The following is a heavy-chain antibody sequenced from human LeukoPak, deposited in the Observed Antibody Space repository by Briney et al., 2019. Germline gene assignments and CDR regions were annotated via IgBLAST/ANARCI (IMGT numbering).Heavy chain of an antibody. CDR2: ISGSGGST. Sequence: PGGSLRLSCAASGFTFSSYGMHWVRQAPGKGLEWVSAISGSGGSTYYADSVKGRFTISRDNSKNTLYLQMNSLRAEDTAVYYCAKVSAGYDFWSGYYMKGFDYWGQGTLVTVSS. D-gene: IGHD3-3*01. CDR3: AKVSAGYDFWSGYYMKGFDY. V-gene: IGHV3-23*01. J-gene: IGHJ4*02. CDR1: GFTFSSYG.